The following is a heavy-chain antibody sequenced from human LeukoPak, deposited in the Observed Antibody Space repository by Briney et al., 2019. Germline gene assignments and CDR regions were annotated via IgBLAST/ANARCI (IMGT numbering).Heavy chain of an antibody. Sequence: PGGTLRLSYAGSGFTFDDYAMHWVRQTPGKGLEWVSGISWNSGNIAYADFVGGRFTISRDNAKNSLSLQMNSLSDEDTAVYYCAKDAYGGATFFYYMDVWGKGTTVTVSS. CDR1: GFTFDDYA. V-gene: IGHV3-9*01. J-gene: IGHJ6*03. D-gene: IGHD2/OR15-2a*01. CDR2: ISWNSGNI. CDR3: AKDAYGGATFFYYMDV.